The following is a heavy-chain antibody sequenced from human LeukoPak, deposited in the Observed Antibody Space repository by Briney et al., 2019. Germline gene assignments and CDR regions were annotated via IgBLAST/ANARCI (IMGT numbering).Heavy chain of an antibody. J-gene: IGHJ4*02. D-gene: IGHD2-15*01. CDR1: GGTFSSYA. CDR3: AKVDGGPDY. V-gene: IGHV1-69*04. Sequence: ASVKVSCKASGGTFSSYAISWVRQAPGQGLEWMGRIIPILGIANYAQKFQGRVTITRDTSISTVYMELSSLRSEDTALYFCAKVDGGPDYWGQGTLVTVSS. CDR2: IIPILGIA.